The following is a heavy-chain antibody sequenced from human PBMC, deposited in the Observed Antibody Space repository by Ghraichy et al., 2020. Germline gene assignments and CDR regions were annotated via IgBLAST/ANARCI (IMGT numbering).Heavy chain of an antibody. CDR1: GFTFSSYG. V-gene: IGHV3-33*01. Sequence: LSLTCAASGFTFSSYGMHWVRQAPGKGLEWVAVIWYDGSNKYYADSVKGRFTISRDNSKNTLYLQMNSLRAEDTAVYYCARDSVVVPAARSYGMDVWGQGTTVTVSS. CDR2: IWYDGSNK. CDR3: ARDSVVVPAARSYGMDV. J-gene: IGHJ6*02. D-gene: IGHD2-2*01.